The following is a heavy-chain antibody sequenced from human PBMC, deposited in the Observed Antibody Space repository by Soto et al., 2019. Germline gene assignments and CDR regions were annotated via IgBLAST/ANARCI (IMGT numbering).Heavy chain of an antibody. J-gene: IGHJ5*02. Sequence: GGSLRLSCSASGFTFSEYSMHWVRQAPGKGLQYVSTISSDGDITYYADSVKGRFTISRDNSKNTLYLQMNSLRPEDTTVYYCVKVSTFYDILTGYYSTNFFDPWGQGTLVTVSS. D-gene: IGHD3-9*01. V-gene: IGHV3-64D*06. CDR1: GFTFSEYS. CDR3: VKVSTFYDILTGYYSTNFFDP. CDR2: ISSDGDIT.